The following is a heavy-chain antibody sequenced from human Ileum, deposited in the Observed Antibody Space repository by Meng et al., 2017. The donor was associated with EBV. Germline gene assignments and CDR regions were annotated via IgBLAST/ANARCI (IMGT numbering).Heavy chain of an antibody. Sequence: QVQLQESGQGRVNPSGTLAPTCAVSGGSISSSNWWSWVRQPPGKGLEWIGEIYHSGSTNYNPSLKSRVTISVDKSKNQFSLNLSSVTAADTAVYYCARVGQWLPIDYWGQGTLVTVSS. CDR1: GGSISSSNW. J-gene: IGHJ4*02. V-gene: IGHV4-4*02. D-gene: IGHD6-19*01. CDR3: ARVGQWLPIDY. CDR2: IYHSGST.